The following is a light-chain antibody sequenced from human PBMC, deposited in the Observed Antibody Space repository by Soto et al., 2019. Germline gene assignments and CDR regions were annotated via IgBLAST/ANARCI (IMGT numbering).Light chain of an antibody. Sequence: QSVLTQPPSMSAAPGQTVTISCSGSSSNIGNNYVSWYQQLPGTAPKLLIYENNKRPSGIPDRFSGSKSGTSATLGITGLQTGDEADYYCGTWDSSLTAAVFGGGTKLTVL. J-gene: IGLJ2*01. CDR3: GTWDSSLTAAV. CDR2: ENN. V-gene: IGLV1-51*02. CDR1: SSNIGNNY.